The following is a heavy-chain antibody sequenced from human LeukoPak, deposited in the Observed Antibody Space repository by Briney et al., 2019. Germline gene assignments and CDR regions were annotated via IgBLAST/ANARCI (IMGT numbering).Heavy chain of an antibody. CDR1: GYTFTSYY. J-gene: IGHJ4*02. V-gene: IGHV1-46*01. CDR3: ARASGMTTEFDY. Sequence: ASVKVSCKASGYTFTSYYMHWVRQAPGQGLEWMGIINPGGGSTSYAQKFQGRVTMTRDTSTSTVYMELSSLRSEDTAVYYCARASGMTTEFDYWGQGTLVIVSS. D-gene: IGHD4-11*01. CDR2: INPGGGST.